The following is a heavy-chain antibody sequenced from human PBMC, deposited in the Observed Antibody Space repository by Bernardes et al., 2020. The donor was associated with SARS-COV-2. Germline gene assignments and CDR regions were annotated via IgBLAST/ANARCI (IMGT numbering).Heavy chain of an antibody. J-gene: IGHJ4*02. CDR2: IHPRTGGT. V-gene: IGHV1-2*06. CDR3: AKDGDYAGFSV. Sequence: ASVNVSCKASLYTFPDYEMHWVRPAPGQGPAWVGLIHPRTGGTTYAQKFQGRLTMTRDTSISTAYMELRSLESDDTAVYYCAKDGDYAGFSVCGQGTRVTLSS. D-gene: IGHD4-17*01. CDR1: LYTFPDYE.